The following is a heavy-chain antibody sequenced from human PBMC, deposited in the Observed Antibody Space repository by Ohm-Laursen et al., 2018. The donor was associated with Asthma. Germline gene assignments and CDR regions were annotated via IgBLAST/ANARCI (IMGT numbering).Heavy chain of an antibody. Sequence: SLRLSCTASGFTFSSYGMHWVRQAPGKGLEWVAVISYDGSNKYYADSVKGRFTISRDNSKNTLYLQMNSLRAEDTAIYYCAKGGYYGSGSSAIDYWGQGTLVTVSS. CDR2: ISYDGSNK. D-gene: IGHD3-10*01. V-gene: IGHV3-30*18. CDR1: GFTFSSYG. CDR3: AKGGYYGSGSSAIDY. J-gene: IGHJ4*02.